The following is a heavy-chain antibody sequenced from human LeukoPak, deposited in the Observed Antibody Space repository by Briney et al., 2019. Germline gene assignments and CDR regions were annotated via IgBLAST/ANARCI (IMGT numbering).Heavy chain of an antibody. CDR2: INHSGST. CDR3: ARGPYNWNYDGFDY. Sequence: KPSETLSLTCAVYGGSFSGYYWSWIRQPPGKGLEGIGEINHSGSTNYNPSLKSRVTISVDTSKNQFSLKLSSVTAADTAVYYCARGPYNWNYDGFDYWGQGTLVTVSS. J-gene: IGHJ4*02. V-gene: IGHV4-34*01. D-gene: IGHD1-7*01. CDR1: GGSFSGYY.